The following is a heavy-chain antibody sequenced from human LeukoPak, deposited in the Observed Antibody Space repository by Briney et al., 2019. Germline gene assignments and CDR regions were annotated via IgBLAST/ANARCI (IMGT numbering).Heavy chain of an antibody. CDR2: ISYSGST. Sequence: SETLSLTCTVSGGSISGYYWSWIRQPPGKGLEWVGYISYSGSTNYNPSLKSRVTISVDRSKNQFSLKLSSVTAADTAVYYCASKSHYYDSSGYLDAFDIWGQGTMVTVSS. V-gene: IGHV4-59*12. CDR3: ASKSHYYDSSGYLDAFDI. CDR1: GGSISGYY. J-gene: IGHJ3*02. D-gene: IGHD3-22*01.